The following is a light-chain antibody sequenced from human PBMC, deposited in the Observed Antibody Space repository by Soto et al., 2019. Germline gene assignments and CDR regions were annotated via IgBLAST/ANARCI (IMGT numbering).Light chain of an antibody. CDR2: DAS. Sequence: DIQMTQYTSTLSASVGDRVTITCRASQSISTWLAWYQQKPGKAPKVVIYDASTLETGVPSRFSGSGSGREFTLTISSLQSEDSALYYCQQYSNWPTFGQGTRLEIK. CDR3: QQYSNWPT. J-gene: IGKJ5*01. V-gene: IGKV1-5*01. CDR1: QSISTW.